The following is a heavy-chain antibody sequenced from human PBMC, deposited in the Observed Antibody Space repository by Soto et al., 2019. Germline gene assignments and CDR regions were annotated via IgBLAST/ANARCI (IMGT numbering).Heavy chain of an antibody. CDR3: ARGRGVGRYDILPGYYTLYYYYAMDV. J-gene: IGHJ6*02. CDR1: GGSFSDYY. D-gene: IGHD3-9*01. V-gene: IGHV4-34*01. Sequence: SETLSLTCAGYGGSFSDYYWTWIRQPPGKGLEWIGEINDSGTTNYNPSLKSRVTISLDTSKKQFSLRLSSVTAADTAVFYCARGRGVGRYDILPGYYTLYYYYAMDVWGQGTTVLVS. CDR2: INDSGTT.